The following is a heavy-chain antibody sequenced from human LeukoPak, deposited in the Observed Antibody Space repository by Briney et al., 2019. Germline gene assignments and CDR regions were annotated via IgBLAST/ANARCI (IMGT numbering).Heavy chain of an antibody. CDR1: GFTFSSYG. V-gene: IGHV3-33*01. CDR2: IWYDGSNK. CDR3: AREESYYDSSGYYSGVDY. D-gene: IGHD3-22*01. Sequence: GGSLRLSCAASGFTFSSYGMHWVRQAPGKGLEWVAVIWYDGSNKYYADSVKGRFTISRDNSKNTLYLQMNSLRAEDTAVYYCAREESYYDSSGYYSGVDYWGQGTLVTVSS. J-gene: IGHJ4*02.